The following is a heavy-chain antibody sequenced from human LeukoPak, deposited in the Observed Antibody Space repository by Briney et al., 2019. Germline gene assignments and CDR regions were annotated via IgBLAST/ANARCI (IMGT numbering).Heavy chain of an antibody. J-gene: IGHJ3*02. V-gene: IGHV4-30-4*01. D-gene: IGHD3-10*01. CDR2: IYYSGST. CDR3: ARGNYGSGKAFDI. CDR1: GGSISSGDYY. Sequence: SETLSLTCTVSGGSISSGDYYWSWLRQPPGTGLEWIGYIYYSGSTYYNPSLKSRVTISVDTSKNQFSLKLSSVTAADTAVYYCARGNYGSGKAFDIWGQGTMVTVSS.